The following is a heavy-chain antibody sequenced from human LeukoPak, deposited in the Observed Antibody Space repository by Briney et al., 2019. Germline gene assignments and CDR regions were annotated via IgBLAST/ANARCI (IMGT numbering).Heavy chain of an antibody. CDR2: IYHSGST. V-gene: IGHV4-30-2*01. CDR3: ARGGYYYGS. Sequence: RSETLSLTCAVSGGSISSGGYSWSWIRQPPGKGLEWIGYIYHSGSTYYNPSLKSRVTISVDRSKNQFSLKLSSVTAADTAVYYCARGGYYYGSWGQGTLVTVSS. CDR1: GGSISSGGYS. J-gene: IGHJ5*02. D-gene: IGHD3-10*01.